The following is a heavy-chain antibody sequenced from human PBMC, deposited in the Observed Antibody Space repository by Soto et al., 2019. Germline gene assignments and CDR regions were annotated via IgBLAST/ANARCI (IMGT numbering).Heavy chain of an antibody. V-gene: IGHV1-69*02. CDR1: GDTFSFYT. CDR2: INPILSMS. D-gene: IGHD3-10*01. Sequence: QVQLVQSGAEVKKPGSSVKVSCKASGDTFSFYTINWVRQAPGLGLEWVGRINPILSMSNYAQKFQGRVTMTADTATSTADMQLRSLRSEDTAMYYCATSYGSGYRAFDYWGQGALVTVSS. J-gene: IGHJ4*02. CDR3: ATSYGSGYRAFDY.